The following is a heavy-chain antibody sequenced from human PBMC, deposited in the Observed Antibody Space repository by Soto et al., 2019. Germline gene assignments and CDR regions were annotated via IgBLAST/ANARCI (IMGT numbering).Heavy chain of an antibody. CDR3: PQGSSSSRPYYFDY. CDR2: ITGSGGDS. Sequence: EGSLRLSCAASGFTFSYFVMSWVRQAPGKGMEWVSAITGSGGDSFHADSVKGRFTISRDSSKNTLFLQMNSLRAEDTAVYYCPQGSSSSRPYYFDYWGQGIPVTVSS. J-gene: IGHJ4*02. V-gene: IGHV3-23*01. D-gene: IGHD6-13*01. CDR1: GFTFSYFV.